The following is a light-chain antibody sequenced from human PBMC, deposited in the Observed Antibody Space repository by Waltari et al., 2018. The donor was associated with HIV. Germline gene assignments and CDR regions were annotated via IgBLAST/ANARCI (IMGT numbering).Light chain of an antibody. CDR3: SSYTSSSTRV. Sequence: QSALTQPASVSWSPGQSITISCTGTSSDVGDYNYVSWYQQHPGKAPKLIIYDVSNRPSGVSNRFSGAKSGNTASLTISGLQTEDEADYYCSSYTSSSTRVFGTGTKVTVL. J-gene: IGLJ1*01. V-gene: IGLV2-14*01. CDR1: SSDVGDYNY. CDR2: DVS.